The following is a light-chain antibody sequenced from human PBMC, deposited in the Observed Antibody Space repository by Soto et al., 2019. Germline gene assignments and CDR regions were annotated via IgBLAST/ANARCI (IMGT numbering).Light chain of an antibody. Sequence: QSALTQPASVSGSPGQSIAISCAGSYSDVGYYNYVSWYQQHPGKAPKLLIYAISNRPSGVSQRFSGSKSGNTASLTISGLLPEDEAVYYCSSHTSSTTLVFGGGTKLTVL. J-gene: IGLJ2*01. V-gene: IGLV2-14*03. CDR2: AIS. CDR3: SSHTSSTTLV. CDR1: YSDVGYYNY.